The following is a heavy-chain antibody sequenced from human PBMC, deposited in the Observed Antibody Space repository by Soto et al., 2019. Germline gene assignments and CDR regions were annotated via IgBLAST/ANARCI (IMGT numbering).Heavy chain of an antibody. V-gene: IGHV3-30*18. J-gene: IGHJ4*02. D-gene: IGHD4-17*01. CDR1: GFTFSNYA. CDR3: ENYWTTLTTGFDF. Sequence: HPGGSLRLSCVASGFTFSNYAMHWVRQAPGKGLGWVAVISSDGSEKYYLDSVRDRFTISRDNSKNTLYLQMNNLRPEDTAMYYCENYWTTLTTGFDFWGQGALVTVSS. CDR2: ISSDGSEK.